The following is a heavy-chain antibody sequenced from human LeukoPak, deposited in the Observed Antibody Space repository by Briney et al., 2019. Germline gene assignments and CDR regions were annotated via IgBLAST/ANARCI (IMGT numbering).Heavy chain of an antibody. CDR2: IIPIFGTA. CDR1: GGTFSSYA. J-gene: IGHJ4*02. Sequence: ASVKVSFKASGGTFSSYAISWVRQAPGQGLEWMGGIIPIFGTANYAQKFQGRVTITADESTSTAYMELRSLRSEDTAVYYCAREGAHIQAIDYWGQGTLVTVSS. V-gene: IGHV1-69*13. CDR3: AREGAHIQAIDY. D-gene: IGHD2-21*01.